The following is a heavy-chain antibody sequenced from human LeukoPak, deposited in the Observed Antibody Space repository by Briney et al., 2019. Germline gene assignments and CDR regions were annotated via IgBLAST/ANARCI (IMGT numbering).Heavy chain of an antibody. V-gene: IGHV6-1*01. CDR1: GDSVSSNRAA. Sequence: SQTLSLTCAISGDSVSSNRAAWNWIRQSPSRGLEWLGRTYYRSKWYYDYAVSLKGRITINPDTSKNQFSLQLNSVTPEDTALYYCARAPRGYSHGSFDYWGQGTLVTVSS. CDR2: TYYRSKWYY. J-gene: IGHJ4*02. D-gene: IGHD5-18*01. CDR3: ARAPRGYSHGSFDY.